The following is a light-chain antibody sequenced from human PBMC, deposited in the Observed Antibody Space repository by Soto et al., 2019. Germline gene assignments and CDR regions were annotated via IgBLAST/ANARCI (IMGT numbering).Light chain of an antibody. CDR2: GAS. Sequence: EIVMTQSPATLSLSPGERATLSCRASESVSNNLAWYQQKAGQAPRLLIYGASTRATGIPARFSGSGSGTEFTLTISSLEPEDFAVYYCQHYYTTPITFGGGTKVDIK. V-gene: IGKV3-15*01. CDR3: QHYYTTPIT. J-gene: IGKJ4*01. CDR1: ESVSNN.